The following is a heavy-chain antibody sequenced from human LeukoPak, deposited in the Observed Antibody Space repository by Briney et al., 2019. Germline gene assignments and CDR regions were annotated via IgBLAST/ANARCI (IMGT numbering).Heavy chain of an antibody. CDR3: ARGRRYSYGYDY. J-gene: IGHJ4*02. CDR2: MNPNSVNT. D-gene: IGHD5-18*01. Sequence: ASVKVSCKASGYTFTNHDINWVRQTTGQGLEWMGWMNPNSVNTGYAQKFQGRVTISRNISISTAYMELRSLRSEDTAIYYCARGRRYSYGYDYWGQGTLVTVSS. V-gene: IGHV1-8*03. CDR1: GYTFTNHD.